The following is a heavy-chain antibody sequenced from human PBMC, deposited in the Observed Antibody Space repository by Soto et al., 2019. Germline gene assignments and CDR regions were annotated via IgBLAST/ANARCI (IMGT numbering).Heavy chain of an antibody. Sequence: PGASLRLSCTASGFSFTNFGMSWVRQAPGKGLELVAGIGASGDITWYAESVKGRLSISRDNSKTTLYLQLNSLRFEDTAVYYCAKDDFTDRGDDYLDYSGPGTLVNVSS. CDR3: AKDDFTDRGDDYLDY. CDR2: IGASGDIT. CDR1: GFSFTNFG. J-gene: IGHJ4*02. V-gene: IGHV3-23*01. D-gene: IGHD7-27*01.